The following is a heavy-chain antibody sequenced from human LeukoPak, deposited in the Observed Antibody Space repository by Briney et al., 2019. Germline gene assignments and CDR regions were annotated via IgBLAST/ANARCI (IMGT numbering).Heavy chain of an antibody. CDR3: AKGLGSSSWFSFDY. CDR2: ISWNSGSI. CDR1: GFTFDDYA. J-gene: IGHJ4*02. V-gene: IGHV3-9*03. Sequence: GRSLRLSCAASGFTFDDYAMPWVRQAPGKGPEWVSGISWNSGSIGYADSVKGRFTISRDNAKNSLYLQTNSLRAEDMALYYCAKGLGSSSWFSFDYWGQGTLVTVSS. D-gene: IGHD6-13*01.